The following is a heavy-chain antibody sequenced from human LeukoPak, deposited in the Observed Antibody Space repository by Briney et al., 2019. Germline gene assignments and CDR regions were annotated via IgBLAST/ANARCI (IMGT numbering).Heavy chain of an antibody. CDR2: MNPNSGNT. D-gene: IGHD3-22*01. CDR3: ARHRSRNYYDSSGLGY. Sequence: GASVKVSCKASGYTFTGYDINWVRQATGQGLEWMGWMNPNSGNTGYAQKFQGRVTMTRNTSISTAYMELSSLRSEDTAVYYCARHRSRNYYDSSGLGYWGQGTLVTVSS. J-gene: IGHJ4*02. V-gene: IGHV1-8*01. CDR1: GYTFTGYD.